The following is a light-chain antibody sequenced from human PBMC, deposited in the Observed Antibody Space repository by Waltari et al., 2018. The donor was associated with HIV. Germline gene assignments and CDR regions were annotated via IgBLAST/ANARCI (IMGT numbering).Light chain of an antibody. J-gene: IGLJ2*01. V-gene: IGLV2-14*01. CDR3: ASLSNSITLVV. Sequence: QSALSQPASVSGSPGQSVTISCNGTNSDLGASDYVSCYQKFPYRVPRLLIYDVKKRPSGVSSRFSGSKAANTASLTISGLQPEDEADFYCASLSNSITLVVFGGGTHLTVL. CDR1: NSDLGASDY. CDR2: DVK.